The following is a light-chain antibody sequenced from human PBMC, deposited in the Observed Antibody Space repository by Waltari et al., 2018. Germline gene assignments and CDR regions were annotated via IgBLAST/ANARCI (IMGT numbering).Light chain of an antibody. CDR3: QQYFSTPVT. J-gene: IGKJ3*01. CDR1: QSVLSSSNNKNY. V-gene: IGKV4-1*01. Sequence: DIVMTQPPDSLAVYLGERATINCRSTQSVLSSSNNKNYLAWYQQKPGQPPKLLIYWASTRESGVPDRFSGSGSGTDFTLTISSLQAEDVAVYFCQQYFSTPVTFGPGTKVDIK. CDR2: WAS.